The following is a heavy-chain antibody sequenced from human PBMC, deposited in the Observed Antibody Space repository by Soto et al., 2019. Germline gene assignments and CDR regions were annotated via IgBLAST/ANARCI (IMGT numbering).Heavy chain of an antibody. J-gene: IGHJ4*02. CDR2: INSDGSTT. CDR1: GFTFRSYW. D-gene: IGHD1-1*01. V-gene: IGHV3-74*01. CDR3: ARPRYVDSGTPFDY. Sequence: EVQLVESGGGLVQPGGSLRLSCAASGFTFRSYWMHWVRQVPGKGLVWVSRINSDGSTTSYADSVKGRFTISRDNAKNTVYLQMTSLRAEETAGYYCARPRYVDSGTPFDYWGQGTLFTVSS.